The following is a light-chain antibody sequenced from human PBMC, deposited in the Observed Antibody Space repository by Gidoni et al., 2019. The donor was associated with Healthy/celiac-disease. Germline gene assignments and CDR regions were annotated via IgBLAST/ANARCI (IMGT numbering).Light chain of an antibody. CDR1: QGISNY. CDR2: AAS. CDR3: QKYNSALSIT. V-gene: IGKV1-27*01. J-gene: IGKJ5*01. Sequence: DIQMTQSPSSLSASVGDRVTITCRASQGISNYLAWYQQKPGKVPKLLIYAASTLQSGFPSRFSGSGSGTDFTLTISSLQPEDVATYYCQKYNSALSITFGQGTRLEIK.